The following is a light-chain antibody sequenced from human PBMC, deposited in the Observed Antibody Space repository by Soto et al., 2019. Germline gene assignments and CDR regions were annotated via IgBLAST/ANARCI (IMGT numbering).Light chain of an antibody. V-gene: IGKV3-20*01. J-gene: IGKJ2*01. Sequence: EVVLTQSPGTLSLSPGERATLSCRASQSVSNNYFAWYQQKPGQAPRLLIFGSSDRATGIPDRFSGSGSGTDFTLTISRLEPEDFAVYYCQQYGSSPPYTFGNGTKLEIK. CDR2: GSS. CDR3: QQYGSSPPYT. CDR1: QSVSNNY.